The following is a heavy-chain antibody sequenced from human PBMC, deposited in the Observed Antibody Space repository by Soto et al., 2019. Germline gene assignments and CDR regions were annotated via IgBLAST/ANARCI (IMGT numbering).Heavy chain of an antibody. CDR3: AADYSNYVAGMDV. J-gene: IGHJ6*02. D-gene: IGHD4-4*01. CDR2: IYYSGST. CDR1: GGSVSSGSYY. V-gene: IGHV4-61*01. Sequence: SETLSLTCTVSGGSVSSGSYYWSWIRQPPGKGLEWIGYIYYSGSTNYNPSLKSRVTISVDTSKNQFSLKLGSVTAADTAVYYCAADYSNYVAGMDVWGQGTTVTVSS.